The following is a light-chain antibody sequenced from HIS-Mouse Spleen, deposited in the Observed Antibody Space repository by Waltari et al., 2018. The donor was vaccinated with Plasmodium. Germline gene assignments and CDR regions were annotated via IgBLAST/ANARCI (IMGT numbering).Light chain of an antibody. J-gene: IGKJ2*01. Sequence: DIQMTQPQSSLSASVEDRVNITCRASQSISSYVNWYQQKPGKAPKILIYAASSLQSGVPSRFSGSGSGTDFTLTISSLQPEDCATYYCQQSHTFGQGTKLEIK. V-gene: IGKV1-39*01. CDR2: AAS. CDR1: QSISSY. CDR3: QQSHT.